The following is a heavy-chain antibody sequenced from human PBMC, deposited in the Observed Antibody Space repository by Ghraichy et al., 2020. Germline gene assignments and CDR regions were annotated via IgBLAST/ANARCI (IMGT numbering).Heavy chain of an antibody. V-gene: IGHV1-8*01. CDR1: GYNFRSYD. J-gene: IGHJ4*02. CDR3: ARAVRDQLLSEY. D-gene: IGHD2-2*01. Sequence: ASVKVSCKTSGYNFRSYDITWVRQATGQGPEWMGWMNPNSGNTGYAQMFRGRVTMTSYTSITTAYMELTNLRSDDTAVYYCARAVRDQLLSEYWGQGTAVTVSS. CDR2: MNPNSGNT.